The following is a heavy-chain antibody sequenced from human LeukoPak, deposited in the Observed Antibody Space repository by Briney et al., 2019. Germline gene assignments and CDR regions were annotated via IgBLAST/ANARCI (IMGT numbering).Heavy chain of an antibody. V-gene: IGHV4-61*02. J-gene: IGHJ6*02. CDR1: GGSISSGSYY. CDR2: IYTSGST. D-gene: IGHD3-10*01. Sequence: SQTLXLTCTVSGGSISSGSYYWSWIRQPAGXGLEWIGRIYTSGSTXYNPSLKSRVTISVDTSKNQFSLKLSSVTAADTAVYYCARAPPPRVRGVYREHSIFYYGMDVWGQGTTVTVSS. CDR3: ARAPPPRVRGVYREHSIFYYGMDV.